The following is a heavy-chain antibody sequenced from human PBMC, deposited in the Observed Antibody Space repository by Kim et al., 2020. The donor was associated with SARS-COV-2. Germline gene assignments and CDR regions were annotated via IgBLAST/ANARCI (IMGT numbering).Heavy chain of an antibody. Sequence: GGSLRLSCAASGFTFSGYWMSWVRQAPGKGLEWVANIRQDGDENYYVDSVKGRFTISRDNAKNSLYLQMNSLRAEDTAVYYCARCLGPATTDFGYWGQGTLVTVSS. V-gene: IGHV3-7*03. J-gene: IGHJ4*02. CDR2: IRQDGDEN. D-gene: IGHD1-26*01. CDR3: ARCLGPATTDFGY. CDR1: GFTFSGYW.